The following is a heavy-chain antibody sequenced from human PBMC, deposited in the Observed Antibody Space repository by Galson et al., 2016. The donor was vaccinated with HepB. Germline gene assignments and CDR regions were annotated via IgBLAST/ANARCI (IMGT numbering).Heavy chain of an antibody. V-gene: IGHV3-74*01. CDR1: GFTFSNYV. J-gene: IGHJ4*02. D-gene: IGHD1-1*01. Sequence: SLRLSCAASGFTFSNYVMHWVRQAPGKGLVWVSRINPEGIGIYTLYADYVKGRFTISRDNAKNTLYLDMTSLRADDTGVYYCARDLNWKRFDYWGQGNLVTVSP. CDR3: ARDLNWKRFDY. CDR2: INPEGIGIYT.